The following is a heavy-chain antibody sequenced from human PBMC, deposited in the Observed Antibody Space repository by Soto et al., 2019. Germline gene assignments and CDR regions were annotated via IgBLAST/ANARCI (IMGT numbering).Heavy chain of an antibody. CDR1: GYTFTSYY. J-gene: IGHJ3*02. D-gene: IGHD6-6*01. Sequence: ASVKVSCKASGYTFTSYYMHWVRQAPGQGLEWMGIINPSGGSTSYAQKFQGGVTMTRDTSTSTVYMELSSLRSEDTAVYYCAGQYSSSSGRRAFDIWGQGTMVTVSS. V-gene: IGHV1-46*01. CDR2: INPSGGST. CDR3: AGQYSSSSGRRAFDI.